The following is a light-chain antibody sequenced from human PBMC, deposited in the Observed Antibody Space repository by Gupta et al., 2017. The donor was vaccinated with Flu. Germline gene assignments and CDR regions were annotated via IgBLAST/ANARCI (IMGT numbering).Light chain of an antibody. CDR1: SSDVAGYND. V-gene: IGLV2-14*01. J-gene: IGLJ3*02. CDR3: SSYTSSSTGV. Sequence: HSALTQPASVSGSPGRSLTICCTGPSSDVAGYNDVSWYHRHPGEAHKLMIYKGSNRPSGVSNLFSGSKAGKAASLTISGLQAEDEDDYYWSSYTSSSTGVFGGGTKLTVL. CDR2: KGS.